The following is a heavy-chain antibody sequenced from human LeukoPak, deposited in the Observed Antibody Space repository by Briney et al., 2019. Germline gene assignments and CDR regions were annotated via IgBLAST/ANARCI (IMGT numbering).Heavy chain of an antibody. CDR1: GGSISSSSYY. Sequence: SETLSLTCTVSGGSISSSSYYWGWIRQPPGKGLEWIGSMYYSGSTYYNPSLKSRVTISVDTSKNQFSLKLSSVTAADTAVYYCARHSHFAYWGRGTLVTVSS. J-gene: IGHJ4*02. V-gene: IGHV4-39*01. CDR2: MYYSGST. CDR3: ARHSHFAY.